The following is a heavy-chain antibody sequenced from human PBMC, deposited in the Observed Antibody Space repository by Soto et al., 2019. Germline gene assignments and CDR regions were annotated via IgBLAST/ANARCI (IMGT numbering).Heavy chain of an antibody. Sequence: QITLKESGPTLVKPTQTLTLTCTFSGFSLSTSGVGVGWIRQPPGKALEWLALIYWVDDKRYSPSLKSRLTITKDTSKNQVVLTMTNMDPVDTATYYCAHTELGTKLDYWGQGTLVTVSS. CDR3: AHTELGTKLDY. CDR2: IYWVDDK. CDR1: GFSLSTSGVG. J-gene: IGHJ4*02. D-gene: IGHD7-27*01. V-gene: IGHV2-5*02.